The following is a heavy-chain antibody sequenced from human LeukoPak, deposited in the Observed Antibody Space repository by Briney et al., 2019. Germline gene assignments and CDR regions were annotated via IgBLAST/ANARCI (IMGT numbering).Heavy chain of an antibody. CDR3: ASGPDYGDYLFDY. V-gene: IGHV4-59*08. CDR2: IYYSGST. D-gene: IGHD4-17*01. Sequence: SETLSLTCTVSGGSISSYYWSWIRQPPGKGLEWIGYIYYSGSTNYNPSLKSRVTISADTSKNQFSLKLSSVTAADTAVYYCASGPDYGDYLFDYWGQGTLVTVSS. J-gene: IGHJ4*02. CDR1: GGSISSYY.